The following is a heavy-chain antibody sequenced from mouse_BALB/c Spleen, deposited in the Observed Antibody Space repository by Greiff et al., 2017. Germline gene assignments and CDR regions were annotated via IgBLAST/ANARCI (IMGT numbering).Heavy chain of an antibody. J-gene: IGHJ2*01. CDR2: ISNLAYSI. D-gene: IGHD2-4*01. CDR3: ARYDYDGFDY. Sequence: EVMLVGSGGGLVQPGGFLKISCAASGFTFSDYGMAWVRQAPGKGPEWVAFISNLAYSIYYADTVTGRFTISRENAKNTLYLEMSSLRSEDTAMYYCARYDYDGFDYWGQGTTLTVSS. V-gene: IGHV5-15*02. CDR1: GFTFSDYG.